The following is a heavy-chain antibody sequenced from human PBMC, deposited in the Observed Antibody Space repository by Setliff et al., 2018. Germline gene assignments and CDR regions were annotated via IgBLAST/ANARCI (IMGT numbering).Heavy chain of an antibody. CDR1: GGSFSGYY. J-gene: IGHJ4*02. Sequence: TLSLTCAVYGGSFSGYYWSWIRQPPGKGLEWIGEINHSGSTNYNPSFKSRVTISVDTSKNQFSLKLSSVTAADTAVYYCARGRIQLWKYYFDYWGQGTLVTVS. CDR2: INHSGST. CDR3: ARGRIQLWKYYFDY. D-gene: IGHD5-18*01. V-gene: IGHV4-34*01.